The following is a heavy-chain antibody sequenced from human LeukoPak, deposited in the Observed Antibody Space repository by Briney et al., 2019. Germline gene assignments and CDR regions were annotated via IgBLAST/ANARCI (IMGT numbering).Heavy chain of an antibody. D-gene: IGHD3-22*01. CDR1: GFTLSSYA. CDR2: ISGSGGST. Sequence: GESLRLSCAASGFTLSSYAMSWVRQAPGKGLEWVSAISGSGGSTYYADSVKGRFTISRDNSKNTLYLQMNSLRAEDTAVYYCAKDRYDSSGRYAFDIWGQGTMVTVSS. J-gene: IGHJ3*02. V-gene: IGHV3-23*01. CDR3: AKDRYDSSGRYAFDI.